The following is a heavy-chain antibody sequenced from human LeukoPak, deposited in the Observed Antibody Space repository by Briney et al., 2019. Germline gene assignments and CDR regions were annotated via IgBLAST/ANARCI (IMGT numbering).Heavy chain of an antibody. Sequence: PSETLSLTCAVSGYSISSGYYWGWIRQPPGKGLEWIGSIYHSGSTYYNPSLKSRVTISVEASKYHFSLRISSVTAADTAVYYCAKKAGSKAKIFDYWGQGPLVTVSS. V-gene: IGHV4-38-2*01. CDR1: GYSISSGYY. CDR3: AKKAGSKAKIFDY. J-gene: IGHJ4*02. D-gene: IGHD2-15*01. CDR2: IYHSGST.